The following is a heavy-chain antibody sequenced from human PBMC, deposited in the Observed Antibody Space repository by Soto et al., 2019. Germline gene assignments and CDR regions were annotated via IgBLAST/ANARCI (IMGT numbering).Heavy chain of an antibody. CDR1: GFTFDDYA. Sequence: EVQLVESGGGLVQPGRSLRLSCAASGFTFDDYAMHWVRQAPGKGLEWVSGISWNSGSIGYADSVKGRFTISRDNAKNSLNLQMKSLGAEDRALYYCANVWFAPWGQGTLVPVSS. CDR2: ISWNSGSI. V-gene: IGHV3-9*01. CDR3: ANVWFAP. J-gene: IGHJ5*02.